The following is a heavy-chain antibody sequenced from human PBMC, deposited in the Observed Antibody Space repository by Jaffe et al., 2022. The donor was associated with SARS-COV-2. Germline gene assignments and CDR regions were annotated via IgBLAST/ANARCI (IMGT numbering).Heavy chain of an antibody. CDR1: GFTFSAYF. J-gene: IGHJ4*02. D-gene: IGHD1-7*01. Sequence: EVQLLESGGGLVQPGGSLRLSCVVSGFTFSAYFMTWVRQAPGRGLEWVSAISLSSGTTYYADSVMGRFTISRDNSKNTLYLHLDSLRVEDTAVYYCARNLELFDYWGQGTLVTVSS. CDR3: ARNLELFDY. V-gene: IGHV3-23*01. CDR2: ISLSSGTT.